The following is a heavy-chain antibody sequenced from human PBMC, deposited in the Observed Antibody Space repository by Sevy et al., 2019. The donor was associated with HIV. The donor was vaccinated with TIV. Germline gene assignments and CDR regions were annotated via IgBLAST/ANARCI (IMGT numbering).Heavy chain of an antibody. CDR2: IWSDGSNK. CDR1: GFTFSSYG. V-gene: IGHV3-30*02. D-gene: IGHD3-3*01. J-gene: IGHJ5*02. CDR3: AKIGGRFLEWLLS. Sequence: GGSLRLSCAASGFTFSSYGMHWVRQAPGKGLEWVAFIWSDGSNKYYADSVKGRFTISRDNSKNTLYLQMNSLRAEDTAVYYCAKIGGRFLEWLLSWGQGTLVTVSS.